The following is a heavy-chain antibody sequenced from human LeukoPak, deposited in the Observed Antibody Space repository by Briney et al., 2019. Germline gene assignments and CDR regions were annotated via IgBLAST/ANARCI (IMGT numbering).Heavy chain of an antibody. CDR2: IYSSGST. V-gene: IGHV4-4*07. CDR3: ARARDFYDSSSYPNWFDP. CDR1: GGSISSYY. D-gene: IGHD3-22*01. Sequence: SETLSLTCTVSGGSISSYYWTWIRQPAGKGLEWIGRIYSSGSTNYNPSLKSRVIMSVDKSQNQFSLKLSSVTAADTAVYYCARARDFYDSSSYPNWFDPWGQGTLVTVSS. J-gene: IGHJ5*02.